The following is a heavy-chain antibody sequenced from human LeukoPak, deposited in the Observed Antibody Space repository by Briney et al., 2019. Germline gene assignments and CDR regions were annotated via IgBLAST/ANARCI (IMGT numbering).Heavy chain of an antibody. CDR1: GFTFSSYA. Sequence: GGSLRLSCAASGFTFSSYAMSWVRQAPGKGLELVSAISGSGGSTYYADAVKGRFTISRDNSKNTLYLQMNSLRAEDTAVYSCARKLRGVIDYWGQGTLVTVSS. D-gene: IGHD3-10*01. CDR2: ISGSGGST. V-gene: IGHV3-23*01. CDR3: ARKLRGVIDY. J-gene: IGHJ4*02.